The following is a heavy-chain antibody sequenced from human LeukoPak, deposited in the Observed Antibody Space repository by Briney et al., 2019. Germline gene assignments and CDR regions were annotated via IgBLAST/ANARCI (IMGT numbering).Heavy chain of an antibody. CDR1: GFTVSSNY. J-gene: IGHJ4*02. CDR2: IYSGGST. Sequence: PGGSLRLSCAASGFTVSSNYMSWVRQAPGKGLEWVSVIYSGGSTYYADSVKGRFTISRDNSKNTLYLQMNSLRVEDTAVYHCARRAGTYSHPYDYWGQGTLVTVSS. CDR3: ARRAGTYSHPYDY. D-gene: IGHD6-19*01. V-gene: IGHV3-53*01.